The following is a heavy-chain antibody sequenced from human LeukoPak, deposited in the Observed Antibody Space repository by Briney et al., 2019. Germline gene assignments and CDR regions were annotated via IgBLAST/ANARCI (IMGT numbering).Heavy chain of an antibody. CDR1: GFTFSSYS. CDR2: ISAGGITT. V-gene: IGHV3-23*01. CDR3: ARKSGSGNFPLDY. J-gene: IGHJ4*02. Sequence: GGSLRLSCAASGFTFSSYSMSWGRQAPGKGLEWVSVISAGGITTYYADSVKGRFTISRDNSKNTVFLQMSSLRAEDTALYYCARKSGSGNFPLDYWGQGTLVTVSS. D-gene: IGHD3-10*01.